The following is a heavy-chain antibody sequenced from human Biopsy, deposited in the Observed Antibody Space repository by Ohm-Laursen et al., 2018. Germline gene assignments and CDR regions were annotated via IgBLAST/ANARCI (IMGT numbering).Heavy chain of an antibody. V-gene: IGHV3-21*01. D-gene: IGHD6-6*01. Sequence: GSLRLSCAASGFSVSSYDMNWVRQAPGKGLVWISYISETSSHIYDADSVRGRFTVARDIAKNSLYLQLNSLRVEDTAVYYCARDSSRRAREGGMDVWGQGTTVTVSS. CDR2: ISETSSHI. CDR1: GFSVSSYD. J-gene: IGHJ6*02. CDR3: ARDSSRRAREGGMDV.